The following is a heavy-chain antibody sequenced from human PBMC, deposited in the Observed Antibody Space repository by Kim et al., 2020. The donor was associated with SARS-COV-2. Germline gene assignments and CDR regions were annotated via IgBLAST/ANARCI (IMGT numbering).Heavy chain of an antibody. Sequence: TYVRGFTGRFVFSLATSVSTAYLQISSLKAEDTAVYYCARSRDGYNFFDHWGQGTLVTVSS. V-gene: IGHV7-4-1*02. J-gene: IGHJ4*02. D-gene: IGHD5-12*01. CDR3: ARSRDGYNFFDH.